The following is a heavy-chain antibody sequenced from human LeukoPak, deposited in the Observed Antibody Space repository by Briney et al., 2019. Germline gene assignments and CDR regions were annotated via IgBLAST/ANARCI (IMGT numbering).Heavy chain of an antibody. Sequence: GGSLRLSCAATGFTVSSNHMSWVRQAPGKGLEWVSVIYSGGSTDYADSVKGRFTISRDNLKNTLYLQMNSLRAEDTAVYYCARGPAGYNWGQGTLVTFSS. J-gene: IGHJ4*02. D-gene: IGHD1-1*01. V-gene: IGHV3-53*01. CDR3: ARGPAGYN. CDR1: GFTVSSNH. CDR2: IYSGGST.